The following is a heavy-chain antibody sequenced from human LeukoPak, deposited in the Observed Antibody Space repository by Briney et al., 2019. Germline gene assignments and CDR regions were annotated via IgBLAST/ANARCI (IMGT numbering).Heavy chain of an antibody. V-gene: IGHV3-21*01. CDR1: GFTFNNYT. D-gene: IGHD3-10*01. Sequence: PGGSLRLSCAASGFTFNNYTMNWVRQAPGKGLEWVSSISRNGIYIEYVDSVKGRFTISRDNAKNSLSLQMNNLRAEDTALYYCARDKERGDSYFDSWGQGTLVTVSS. CDR2: ISRNGIYI. J-gene: IGHJ4*02. CDR3: ARDKERGDSYFDS.